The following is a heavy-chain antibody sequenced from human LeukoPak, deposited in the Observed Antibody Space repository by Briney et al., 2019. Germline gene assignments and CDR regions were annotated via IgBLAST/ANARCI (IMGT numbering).Heavy chain of an antibody. V-gene: IGHV3-48*02. CDR1: GLTFDRYS. CDR2: TGGNI. J-gene: IGHJ4*02. D-gene: IGHD3-9*01. Sequence: GGSLRLSCAASGLTFDRYSMNWVRQAPGEGLEWLSYTGGNIQYADSVKGRFTISRDNAKNSLYLQMNSLRDEDTAIYYCVRDLDWSFDYWGQGALVTVSS. CDR3: VRDLDWSFDY.